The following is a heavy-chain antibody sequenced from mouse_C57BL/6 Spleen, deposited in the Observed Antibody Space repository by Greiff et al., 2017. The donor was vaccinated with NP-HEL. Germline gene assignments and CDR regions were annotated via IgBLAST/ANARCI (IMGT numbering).Heavy chain of an antibody. CDR2: ISTYYGEA. CDR1: GDTFTDDA. V-gene: IGHV1-67*01. J-gene: IGHJ4*01. Sequence: QVQLQQSGPELVRPGVSVKSSCKGSGDTFTDDAMHWGKQSHAKSLEWIGVISTYYGEASYNQKFKDKATMTVDKSSSTAYMELARLTSEDSAVYYCARENSSGAMDYWGQGTSVTVSS. CDR3: ARENSSGAMDY. D-gene: IGHD3-2*02.